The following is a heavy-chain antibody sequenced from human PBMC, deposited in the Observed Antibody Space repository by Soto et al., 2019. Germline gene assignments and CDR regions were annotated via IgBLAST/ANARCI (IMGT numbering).Heavy chain of an antibody. CDR2: IRGDGSST. CDR3: ARVAVAAPRSWHFDL. D-gene: IGHD6-13*01. J-gene: IGHJ2*01. CDR1: GFTFSDYW. Sequence: EVQLVESGGGLVQPGGSRRLSCAASGFTFSDYWMHWFRQAPGKGLVWVSRIRGDGSSTSHADSVKGRLTISRDNAKDTLYLQMNSLTVEDTAIYYCARVAVAAPRSWHFDLWGRGTLVTVSS. V-gene: IGHV3-74*01.